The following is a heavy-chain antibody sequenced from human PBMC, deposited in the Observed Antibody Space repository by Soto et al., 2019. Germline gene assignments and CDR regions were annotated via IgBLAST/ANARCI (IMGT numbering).Heavy chain of an antibody. J-gene: IGHJ4*02. CDR2: IFYSGSS. D-gene: IGHD3-10*01. V-gene: IGHV4-39*01. CDR3: ARHRDYNRSGSWFDY. CDR1: GGSISSSPYY. Sequence: QLQLQESGPGLMKPSETLSLTCTVSGGSISSSPYYWGWIRQPPGKGLEWIGSIFYSGSSYYSPSLKSRVTISRDTSKNQFSLKLSSVTAADTAVYYCARHRDYNRSGSWFDYWGQGTLVTVSS.